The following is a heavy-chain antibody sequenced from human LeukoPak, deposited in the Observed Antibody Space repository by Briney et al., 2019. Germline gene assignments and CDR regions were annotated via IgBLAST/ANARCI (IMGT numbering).Heavy chain of an antibody. CDR2: ISSSSSYI. Sequence: GGSLRLSCAASGFTFSSYSMNWVRQAPGKGLEWVSSISSSSSYIYYADSVKGRFTISRDNSKNTLYLQMGSLRAEDMAVYYCARESGYYGSGSYYNWFDPWGQGTLVTVSS. CDR3: ARESGYYGSGSYYNWFDP. CDR1: GFTFSSYS. J-gene: IGHJ5*02. V-gene: IGHV3-21*01. D-gene: IGHD3-10*01.